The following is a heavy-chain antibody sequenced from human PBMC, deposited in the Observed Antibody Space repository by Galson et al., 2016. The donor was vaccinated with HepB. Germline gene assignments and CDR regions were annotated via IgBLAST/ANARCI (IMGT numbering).Heavy chain of an antibody. CDR1: GFTFSDYY. D-gene: IGHD4-17*01. CDR3: ARVDRYRYGDLYYFDY. CDR2: ITSSSGYI. J-gene: IGHJ4*02. V-gene: IGHV3-11*06. Sequence: SLRLSCAASGFTFSDYYMSWIRQAPGKGLEWVSYITSSSGYIKYADSVKGRFTISRDSAKDSLYLQMNSLRAEDTAVYYCARVDRYRYGDLYYFDYWGQGTLVTVSS.